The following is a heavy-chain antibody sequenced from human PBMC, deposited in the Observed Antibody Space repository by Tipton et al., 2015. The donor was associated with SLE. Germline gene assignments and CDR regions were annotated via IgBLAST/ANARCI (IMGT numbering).Heavy chain of an antibody. CDR1: GVSVSTNY. J-gene: IGHJ4*02. D-gene: IGHD3-3*01. Sequence: SGVSVSTNYMTWVRQAPGKGLEWVALIDTGGSTNYAHSVKDRFTISRDTSKNTLYLQMNNLRAEDSAMYYCALETIFEGGADYWGQGTLVSVSS. CDR2: IDTGGST. V-gene: IGHV3-66*01. CDR3: ALETIFEGGADY.